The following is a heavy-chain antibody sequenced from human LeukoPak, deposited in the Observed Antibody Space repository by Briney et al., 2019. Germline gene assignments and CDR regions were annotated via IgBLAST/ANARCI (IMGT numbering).Heavy chain of an antibody. V-gene: IGHV4-59*08. CDR1: GGSISSYY. J-gene: IGHJ4*02. CDR2: IYYSGST. CDR3: ARLQTPYSSSWYEGDY. D-gene: IGHD6-13*01. Sequence: SETLSLTCTVSGGSISSYYWSWIRQPPGKGLEWIGYIYYSGSTNYNPSLKSRVTISVDTSKNQFSLKLSSVTAADTAVYYCARLQTPYSSSWYEGDYWGQGTLVTVSS.